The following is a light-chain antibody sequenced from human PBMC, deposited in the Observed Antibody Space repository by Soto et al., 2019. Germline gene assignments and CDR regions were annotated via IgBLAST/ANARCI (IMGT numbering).Light chain of an antibody. CDR2: DVG. CDR1: NSDVGAYSY. V-gene: IGLV2-14*03. CDR3: SSYTAFTTYV. J-gene: IGLJ1*01. Sequence: QSVLTQPASVSGSPGQSITMSCTGTNSDVGAYSYVSWYQQYPGKAPKLLIYDVGARPSGISDRFSGSKSGNTASLTISGLQAEDEADYYCSSYTAFTTYVFGSGTKVTVL.